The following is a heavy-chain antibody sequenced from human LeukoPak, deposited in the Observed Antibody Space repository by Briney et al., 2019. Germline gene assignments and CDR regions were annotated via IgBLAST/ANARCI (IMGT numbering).Heavy chain of an antibody. V-gene: IGHV4-59*08. J-gene: IGHJ6*02. CDR1: GGSISSYY. Sequence: SETLSLTCTVSGGSISSYYWSWIRQPPGKGLEWIGYIYYSGSINYNPSLKSRVTISVDTSKNQFSLKVSSVTAADTAVYYCARHTKVTGISYGMDVWGQGTTVTVSS. D-gene: IGHD2-21*02. CDR2: IYYSGSI. CDR3: ARHTKVTGISYGMDV.